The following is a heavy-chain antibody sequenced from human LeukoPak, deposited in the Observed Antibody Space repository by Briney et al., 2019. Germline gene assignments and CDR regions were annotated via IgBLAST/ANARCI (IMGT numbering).Heavy chain of an antibody. Sequence: GGSLRLSCAASAFTFSTYAMSWVRQAPGKGLEWVANIKQDGSEKYYVDSVKGRFTISRDNAKNSLYLQMNSLRAEDTAVYYCARDRGAVAGWFDYWGQGTLVTVSS. CDR1: AFTFSTYA. CDR2: IKQDGSEK. J-gene: IGHJ4*02. D-gene: IGHD6-19*01. V-gene: IGHV3-7*04. CDR3: ARDRGAVAGWFDY.